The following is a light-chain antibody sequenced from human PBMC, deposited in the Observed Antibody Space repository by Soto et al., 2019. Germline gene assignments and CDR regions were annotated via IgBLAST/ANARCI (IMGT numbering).Light chain of an antibody. V-gene: IGKV3D-15*01. Sequence: EIVLRQSPATLSVSPGERAALSCPASQSVSNNLAWYQQKPGQPPRLLIFGASTRATGIPARFSGSGSEAEFALTISTLQSEHFAVYYCQQYSVWPLTFGGGTKVDIK. CDR3: QQYSVWPLT. J-gene: IGKJ4*01. CDR1: QSVSNN. CDR2: GAS.